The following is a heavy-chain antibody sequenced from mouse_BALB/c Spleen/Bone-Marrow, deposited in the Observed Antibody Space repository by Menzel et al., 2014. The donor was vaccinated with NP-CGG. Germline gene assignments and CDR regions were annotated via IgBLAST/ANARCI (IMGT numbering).Heavy chain of an antibody. Sequence: EVKLVESGGGLVQPGGSRKLSCAASGFTFSSFGMHWVRQAPEKGLEWVAYISSGSSTIYYADTVKGRFTISRDNPKNTLFLQMTSLRSEDTATYYCARAGMDYWGQGTSVTVSS. CDR1: GFTFSSFG. D-gene: IGHD3-3*01. J-gene: IGHJ4*01. CDR3: ARAGMDY. CDR2: ISSGSSTI. V-gene: IGHV5-17*02.